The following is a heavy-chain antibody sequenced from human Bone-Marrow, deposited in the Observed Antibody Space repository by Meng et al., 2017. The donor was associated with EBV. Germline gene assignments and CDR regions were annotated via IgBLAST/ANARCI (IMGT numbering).Heavy chain of an antibody. D-gene: IGHD1-26*01. CDR3: AKGEYYRMPFDY. CDR1: GFTFSSYA. Sequence: EVKLVESGGGWVQPGGSLRLSCSASGFTFSSYAMSWVRQAPGKGLEWVSAISGSGGSTYYADSVKGRFTISRDNSKNTLYLQMNSLRAEDTAVYYCAKGEYYRMPFDYWGQGTLVTVSS. V-gene: IGHV3-23*04. J-gene: IGHJ4*02. CDR2: ISGSGGST.